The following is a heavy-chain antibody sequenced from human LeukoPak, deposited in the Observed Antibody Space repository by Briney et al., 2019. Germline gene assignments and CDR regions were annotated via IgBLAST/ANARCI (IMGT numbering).Heavy chain of an antibody. CDR1: GGSISSYY. Sequence: SETLSLTCTVSGGSISSYYWSWIRQPPGKGLEWIGYIYYSGSTNYNPSLKSRVTISVDTSKNQFSLKLSSVTAADTAVYYCARYGSGSYYTPYFDYWGQGTLVTVSS. V-gene: IGHV4-59*08. D-gene: IGHD3-10*01. CDR2: IYYSGST. J-gene: IGHJ4*02. CDR3: ARYGSGSYYTPYFDY.